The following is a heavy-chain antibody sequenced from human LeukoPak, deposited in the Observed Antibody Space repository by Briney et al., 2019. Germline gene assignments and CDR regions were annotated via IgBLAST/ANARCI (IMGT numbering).Heavy chain of an antibody. J-gene: IGHJ3*01. Sequence: GGSLRLSCAASGFTFSSYAMSWVRQAPGKGLEWVPAISGSGGSTYYADSVKGRFTISRDNSKNTLYLQMNSLRAEDTAVYYCAKDYSSGWVNAFDFWGQGTMVTVSS. V-gene: IGHV3-23*01. CDR3: AKDYSSGWVNAFDF. CDR2: ISGSGGST. CDR1: GFTFSSYA. D-gene: IGHD6-19*01.